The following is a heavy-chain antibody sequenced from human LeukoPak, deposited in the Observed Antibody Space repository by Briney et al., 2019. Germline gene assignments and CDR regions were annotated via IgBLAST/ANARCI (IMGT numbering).Heavy chain of an antibody. V-gene: IGHV3-21*04. CDR2: ISSRSTYI. J-gene: IGHJ4*02. D-gene: IGHD4/OR15-4a*01. CDR1: GFTFSSYS. CDR3: ARRAGAYSHPYDY. Sequence: GGSLRLSCAASGFTFSSYSMNWVRQAPGKGLEWVSSISSRSTYIYHADSVKGRFTISRDNAKNSLFLQMNSLRAEDTAVYYCARRAGAYSHPYDYWGQGTLVTVSS.